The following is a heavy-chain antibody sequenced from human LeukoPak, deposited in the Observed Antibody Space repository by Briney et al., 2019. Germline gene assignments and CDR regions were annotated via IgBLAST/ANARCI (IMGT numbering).Heavy chain of an antibody. CDR3: ARDRGYYVYFDY. J-gene: IGHJ4*02. D-gene: IGHD3-10*02. Sequence: PGGSLRLSCVVSGITFSGYSMIWVRQAPGKGLEWLSFMTTSGNTIFYAESVKERFTISRDNAKKTLYLQMNSLRAEDTAVYYCARDRGYYVYFDYWGQGTLVTVSS. CDR1: GITFSGYS. V-gene: IGHV3-48*01. CDR2: MTTSGNTI.